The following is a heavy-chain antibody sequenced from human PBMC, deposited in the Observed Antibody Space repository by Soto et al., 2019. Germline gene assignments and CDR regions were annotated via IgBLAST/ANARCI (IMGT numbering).Heavy chain of an antibody. V-gene: IGHV1-2*04. CDR3: ARAEGITIFGVVITTGFDY. D-gene: IGHD3-3*01. CDR2: INPNSGGT. J-gene: IGHJ4*02. Sequence: ASVKVSCKASGYTFTGYYMHWVRQAPGQGLEWMGWINPNSGGTNYAQKFQGWVTMTRDTSISTAYMELSRLRSDDTAVYYCARAEGITIFGVVITTGFDYWGQGTLVTVS. CDR1: GYTFTGYY.